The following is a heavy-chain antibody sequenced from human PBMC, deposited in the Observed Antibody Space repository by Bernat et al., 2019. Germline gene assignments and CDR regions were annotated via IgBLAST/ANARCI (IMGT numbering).Heavy chain of an antibody. CDR1: GFSFSGIW. Sequence: EVQLVESVGALVQPGGSLRLSCVGSGFSFSGIWMTWFRQAPGKGLEWVANIKQDGSVQHYVDSVKGRYIMSRDNTKNSLFLQMNSLRVDDTAVYYCARGYGPENWGQGTLVTVSS. D-gene: IGHD2-8*02. CDR3: ARGYGPEN. V-gene: IGHV3-7*03. J-gene: IGHJ1*01. CDR2: IKQDGSVQ.